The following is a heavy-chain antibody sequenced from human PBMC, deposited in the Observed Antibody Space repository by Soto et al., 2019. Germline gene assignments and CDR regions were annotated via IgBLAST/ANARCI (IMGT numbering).Heavy chain of an antibody. CDR3: ARADYSRGSIDY. D-gene: IGHD6-13*01. Sequence: SETLSLTCAVYGGSFSGYYWSWIRQPPGKGLEWIGEINHSGSTNYNPSLKSRVTISVDTSKNQFSLKLSSVTAADTAVYYCARADYSRGSIDYWGQGTLVTGLL. V-gene: IGHV4-34*01. J-gene: IGHJ4*02. CDR1: GGSFSGYY. CDR2: INHSGST.